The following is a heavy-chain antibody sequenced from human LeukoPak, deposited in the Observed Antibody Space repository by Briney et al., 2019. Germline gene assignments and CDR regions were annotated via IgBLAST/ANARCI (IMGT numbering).Heavy chain of an antibody. CDR2: IYHSGST. J-gene: IGHJ5*02. V-gene: IGHV4-38-2*02. CDR3: ARDHSSEDWFDP. CDR1: GYSISSGYY. D-gene: IGHD6-19*01. Sequence: PSETLSLTCTVSGYSISSGYYWGWIRQPPGKGLEWIGSIYHSGSTYYNPSLKSRVTISVDTSKIQFSLKLSSVTAADTAVYYCARDHSSEDWFDPWGQGTLVTVSS.